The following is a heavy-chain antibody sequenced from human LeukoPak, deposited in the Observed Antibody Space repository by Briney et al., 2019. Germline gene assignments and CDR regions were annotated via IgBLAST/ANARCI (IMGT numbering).Heavy chain of an antibody. CDR3: ARGGSRRYDSSGYYRAFDI. CDR1: GGSISSGDYY. Sequence: SETLSLTCTVSGGSISSGDYYWSWIRQPPGKGLEWIGYIYYSGSTYYNPSLKSRVTISVDTSKNQFSLKLSSVTAADTAVYYCARGGSRRYDSSGYYRAFDIWGQGTMVTVSS. D-gene: IGHD3-22*01. V-gene: IGHV4-30-4*08. J-gene: IGHJ3*02. CDR2: IYYSGST.